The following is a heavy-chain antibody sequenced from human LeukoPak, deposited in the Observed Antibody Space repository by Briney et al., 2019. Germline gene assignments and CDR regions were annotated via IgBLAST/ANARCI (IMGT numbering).Heavy chain of an antibody. J-gene: IGHJ4*02. V-gene: IGHV4-34*01. CDR2: INHSGSA. CDR3: ARTTYGSGSYYTLDAESFDY. CDR1: GGSFSGYY. D-gene: IGHD3-10*01. Sequence: MASETLSLTCAVYGGSFSGYYWSWIRQPPGKGLEWIGEINHSGSANYNPSLKSRVTISVDTSKNQFSLKLSSVTAADTAVYYCARTTYGSGSYYTLDAESFDYWGQGTLVTVSS.